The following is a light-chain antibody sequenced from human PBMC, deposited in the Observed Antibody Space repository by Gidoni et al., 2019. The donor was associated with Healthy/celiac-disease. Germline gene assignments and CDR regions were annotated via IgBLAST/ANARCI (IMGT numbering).Light chain of an antibody. CDR3: QQSYSTLWT. CDR1: TSISSY. CDR2: AAS. V-gene: IGKV1-39*01. J-gene: IGKJ1*01. Sequence: DIQLNQSPSSLSASVGDRVTITCRASTSISSYLNWYQQKPGKAPKLLIYAASSLQSGVPSRFSGSGSGTDFTLTISSLQPEDFATYYCQQSYSTLWTFGQGTKVEIK.